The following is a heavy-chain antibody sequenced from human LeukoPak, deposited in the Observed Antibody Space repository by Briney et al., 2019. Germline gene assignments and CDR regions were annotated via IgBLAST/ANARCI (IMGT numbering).Heavy chain of an antibody. CDR3: ARDLRCSSTSCYTDGDGY. Sequence: GSSVKVSCKASGGTFSSYAISWVRQAPGQGLEWMGGIIPIFGTANYAQKFQGRVTITADESTSTAYMELSSLRSEDTAVYYCARDLRCSSTSCYTDGDGYWGQRTLVTVSS. CDR1: GGTFSSYA. D-gene: IGHD2-2*02. V-gene: IGHV1-69*01. CDR2: IIPIFGTA. J-gene: IGHJ4*02.